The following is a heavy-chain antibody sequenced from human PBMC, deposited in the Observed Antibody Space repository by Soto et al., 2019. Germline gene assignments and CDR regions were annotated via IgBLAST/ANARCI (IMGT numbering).Heavy chain of an antibody. J-gene: IGHJ5*02. CDR1: GGSVSSDEYY. V-gene: IGHV4-30-4*01. Sequence: PSETLSLTCTVSGGSVSSDEYYWSWIRQSPGKGLEWVARISYSGITYHNPSLKSRINISIDTSKNQFSLNLSSVTDADTAVYYSARTRVGGYYSWFDPWGQGILVTVSS. CDR3: ARTRVGGYYSWFDP. D-gene: IGHD3-3*01. CDR2: ISYSGIT.